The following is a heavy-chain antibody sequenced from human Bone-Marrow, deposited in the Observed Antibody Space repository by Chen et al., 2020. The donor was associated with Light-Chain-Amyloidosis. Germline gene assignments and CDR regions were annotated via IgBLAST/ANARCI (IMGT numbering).Heavy chain of an antibody. CDR1: GFTFSSYE. D-gene: IGHD1-1*01. CDR2: ISSSGSTI. J-gene: IGHJ3*02. CDR3: ARVGFYNWNVHNAFDI. Sequence: EVQLVESGGGLLQPGGSLSLSGAASGFTFSSYEMNWVGQAPGKGLEWVSYISSSGSTIYYADSVKGRFTISRDNAKNSLYLQMNSLRAEDTAVYYCARVGFYNWNVHNAFDIWGQGTMVTVSS. V-gene: IGHV3-48*03.